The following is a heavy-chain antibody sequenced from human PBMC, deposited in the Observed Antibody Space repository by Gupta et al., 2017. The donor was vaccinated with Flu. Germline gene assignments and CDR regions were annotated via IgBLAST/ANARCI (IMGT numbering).Heavy chain of an antibody. CDR3: TRGYCNSTSCYNFDY. D-gene: IGHD2-2*01. Sequence: EVQLVESGGGLVQPGGSLRLSCPASGFTFSASAMHWVRQASGKGLEWVGRIRSKANSYATVYAASVKGRFTISRDDSKNTAYLQMNSLKIEDTAVYYCTRGYCNSTSCYNFDYWGQGTPVTVSS. CDR1: GFTFSASA. V-gene: IGHV3-73*02. CDR2: IRSKANSYAT. J-gene: IGHJ4*02.